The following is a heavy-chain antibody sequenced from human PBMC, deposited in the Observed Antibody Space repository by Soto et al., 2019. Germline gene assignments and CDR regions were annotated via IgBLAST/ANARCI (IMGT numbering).Heavy chain of an antibody. J-gene: IGHJ4*02. CDR1: GGSISSYY. D-gene: IGHD5-12*01. CDR3: ARVGRGLQFGGSFYFDY. CDR2: IYYSGST. Sequence: LSLTCTVSGGSISSYYWSWIRQPPGKGLEWIGYIYYSGSTNYNPSLKSRVTISVDTSKNQFSLKLSSVTAADTAVYYCARVGRGLQFGGSFYFDYWGQGTLVTVSS. V-gene: IGHV4-59*01.